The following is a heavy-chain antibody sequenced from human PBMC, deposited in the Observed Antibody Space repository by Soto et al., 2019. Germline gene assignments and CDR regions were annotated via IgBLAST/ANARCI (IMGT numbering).Heavy chain of an antibody. D-gene: IGHD2-15*01. Sequence: QVQLVQSGAEVMKPGSSVKVSCKASGGTFSSYAISWVRQAPGQGLEWMGGIIPIFGTANYAQEFQGRVTITADESTSTASMELSSLRSEDTAVYYCAIESRYCSGGYCYFLPGIDYWGEGTLVTVSS. J-gene: IGHJ4*02. CDR2: IIPIFGTA. V-gene: IGHV1-69*12. CDR3: AIESRYCSGGYCYFLPGIDY. CDR1: GGTFSSYA.